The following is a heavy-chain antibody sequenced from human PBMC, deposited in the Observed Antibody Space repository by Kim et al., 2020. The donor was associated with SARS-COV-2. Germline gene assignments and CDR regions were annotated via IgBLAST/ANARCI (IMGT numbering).Heavy chain of an antibody. J-gene: IGHJ4*02. CDR3: ARHGSSYGLSY. Sequence: SETLSLTCTVSRGSISTYYWSWIRQPPGKGLEWIGYIYYSGSTNYNPSLKSRVTISVDTSKNQFSLELSSVTAADTAVYYCARHGSSYGLSYWGQGTLVTVSS. D-gene: IGHD5-18*01. V-gene: IGHV4-59*08. CDR2: IYYSGST. CDR1: RGSISTYY.